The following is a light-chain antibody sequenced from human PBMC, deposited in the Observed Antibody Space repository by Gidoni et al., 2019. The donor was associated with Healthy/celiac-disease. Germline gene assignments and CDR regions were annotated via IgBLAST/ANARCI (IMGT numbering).Light chain of an antibody. CDR1: QGISNY. J-gene: IGKJ5*01. CDR3: QKYNSAPHP. Sequence: DIQMTQSPSSLSASVGDRVTITCRASQGISNYLAWYQQKPGKVPKLLIYAASTLQSGVPSRFSGSGSGTDFTLTISSLQPEDVATYYCQKYNSAPHPFXXXTRLEIK. V-gene: IGKV1-27*01. CDR2: AAS.